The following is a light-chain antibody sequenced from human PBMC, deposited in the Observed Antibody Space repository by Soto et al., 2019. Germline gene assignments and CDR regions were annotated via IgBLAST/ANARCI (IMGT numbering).Light chain of an antibody. CDR2: DVS. Sequence: EIVLTQSPATLSLSPGERATLSCRASQSVSSYLAWYQQKPGQALRLLIYDVSNSATGAPARFSGSGSGTDFTLTISSLEPEDFAVYYCQQRSYWITFGQGPRLEIE. CDR3: QQRSYWIT. V-gene: IGKV3-11*01. J-gene: IGKJ5*01. CDR1: QSVSSY.